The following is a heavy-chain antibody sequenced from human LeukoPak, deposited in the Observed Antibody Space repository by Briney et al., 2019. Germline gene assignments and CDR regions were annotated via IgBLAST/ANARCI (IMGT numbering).Heavy chain of an antibody. D-gene: IGHD2-21*01. CDR2: ISNDGSIQ. V-gene: IGHV3-30*18. CDR1: EVTYGS. J-gene: IGHJ4*02. Sequence: GGSLRLSCAASEVTYGSMHWVRQPPGKGLEWVAVISNDGSIQYYGDAVKGRSTISRDNSMNTVFLQMSSLRPEDAALYYCANSIPNSYGFDYWGQGTLVTVSS. CDR3: ANSIPNSYGFDY.